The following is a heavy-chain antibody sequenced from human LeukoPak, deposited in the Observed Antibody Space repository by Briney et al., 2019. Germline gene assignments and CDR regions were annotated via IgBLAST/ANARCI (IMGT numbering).Heavy chain of an antibody. CDR1: GYTFTGYY. Sequence: ASVKVSCKASGYTFTGYYMHWVRQAPGQGLEWMGWISAYNGNTNYAQKLQGRVTMITDTSTSTAYMELRSLRSDDTAVYYCARVMYSSGPSDAFDIWGQGTMVTVSS. CDR2: ISAYNGNT. J-gene: IGHJ3*02. CDR3: ARVMYSSGPSDAFDI. V-gene: IGHV1-18*04. D-gene: IGHD6-19*01.